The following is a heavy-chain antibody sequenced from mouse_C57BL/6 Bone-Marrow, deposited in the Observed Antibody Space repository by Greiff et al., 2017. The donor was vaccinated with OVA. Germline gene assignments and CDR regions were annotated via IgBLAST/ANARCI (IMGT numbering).Heavy chain of an antibody. CDR3: TTVGYDYDDYAMDY. CDR1: GFNFKDYY. CDR2: IDPEDGDT. V-gene: IGHV14-1*01. Sequence: EVQLQESGAELVRPGASVKLSCTASGFNFKDYYMHWVKQRPEQGLEWIGRIDPEDGDTEYAPKFQGKATMTADTSSNTAYLQLSSLTSEDTAVYYCTTVGYDYDDYAMDYWGQGTSVTVSS. D-gene: IGHD2-4*01. J-gene: IGHJ4*01.